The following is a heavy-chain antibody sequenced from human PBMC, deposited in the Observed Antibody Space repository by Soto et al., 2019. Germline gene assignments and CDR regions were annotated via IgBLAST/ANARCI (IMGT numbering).Heavy chain of an antibody. J-gene: IGHJ4*02. CDR1: GGSFSGYY. CDR2: INHSGST. Sequence: PSETLSLTCAVYGGSFSGYYWSWIRQPPGKGLEWIGEINHSGSTNYNPSLKSRVTISVDTSKNQFSLKLSSVTAADTAVYYCARDRNFGVLNWGQGTLVTVSS. CDR3: ARDRNFGVLN. D-gene: IGHD3-3*02. V-gene: IGHV4-34*01.